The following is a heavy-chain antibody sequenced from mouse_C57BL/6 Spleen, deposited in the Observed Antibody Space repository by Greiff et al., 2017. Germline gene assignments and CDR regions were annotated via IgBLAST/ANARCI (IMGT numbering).Heavy chain of an antibody. CDR3: ARDYYAMDY. J-gene: IGHJ4*01. Sequence: QVHVKQSGAELAKPGASVKLSCKASGYTFTSYWMHWVKQRPGQGLEWIGYINPSSGYTKYNQKFKDKATLTADKSSSTAYMQLSSLTSEDSAVYYCARDYYAMDYWGQGTSVTVSS. V-gene: IGHV1-7*01. CDR1: GYTFTSYW. CDR2: INPSSGYT.